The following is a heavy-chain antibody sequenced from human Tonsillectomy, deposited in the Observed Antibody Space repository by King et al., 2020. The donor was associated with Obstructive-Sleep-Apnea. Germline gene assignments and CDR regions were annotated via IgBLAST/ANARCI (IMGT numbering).Heavy chain of an antibody. D-gene: IGHD4-23*01. CDR3: ARGYGGNEGPNWYFDL. Sequence: QLVQSGAEVKKPGSSVKVSCKASGGTFSSYAISWVRQAPGQGLEWVGGIIPILDIANYAQNFQGRITITADTSTSTVDMELSSLRSEDTADYFCARGYGGNEGPNWYFDLWGRGTRVIVYS. V-gene: IGHV1-69*04. J-gene: IGHJ2*01. CDR2: IIPILDIA. CDR1: GGTFSSYA.